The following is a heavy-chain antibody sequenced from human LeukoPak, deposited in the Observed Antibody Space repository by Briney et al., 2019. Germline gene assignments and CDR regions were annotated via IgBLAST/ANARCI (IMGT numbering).Heavy chain of an antibody. V-gene: IGHV3-23*01. Sequence: GGSLRLSCAASGFTFSSYTLSWVRQAPGKGLESISAIRGSGTSTYYAASVKGRFTISRDNSRNTLYLQMNSLRAEDTAVYYCAKDTCGADCYSHYDHWGQGTLVTVSS. CDR3: AKDTCGADCYSHYDH. CDR1: GFTFSSYT. D-gene: IGHD2-21*02. J-gene: IGHJ4*02. CDR2: IRGSGTST.